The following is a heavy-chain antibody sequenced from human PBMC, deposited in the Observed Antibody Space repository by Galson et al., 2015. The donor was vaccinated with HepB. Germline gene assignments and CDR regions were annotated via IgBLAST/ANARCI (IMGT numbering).Heavy chain of an antibody. CDR1: GGSFSSYA. Sequence: SVKVSCKASGGSFSSYAFNWVRQAPGQGLEWMGRIIPIFGTPNYAQEFQGRVTITADESTSTAYMELSSLTSEDTAVYYCARDSAIFGVVARGTVWGKGTTVTVSS. D-gene: IGHD3-3*01. V-gene: IGHV1-69*13. J-gene: IGHJ6*04. CDR2: IIPIFGTP. CDR3: ARDSAIFGVVARGTV.